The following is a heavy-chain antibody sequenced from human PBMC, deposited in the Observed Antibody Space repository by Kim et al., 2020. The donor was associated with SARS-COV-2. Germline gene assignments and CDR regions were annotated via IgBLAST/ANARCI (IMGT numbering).Heavy chain of an antibody. Sequence: NYNPSLKSRVTISVDKSKNQFSLKLSSVTAADTAVYYCARANNPVAPFDYWGQGTLVTVSS. J-gene: IGHJ4*02. CDR3: ARANNPVAPFDY. D-gene: IGHD6-19*01. V-gene: IGHV4-4*02.